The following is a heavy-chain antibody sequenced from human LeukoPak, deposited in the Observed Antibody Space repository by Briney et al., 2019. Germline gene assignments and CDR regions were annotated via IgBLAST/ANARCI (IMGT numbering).Heavy chain of an antibody. D-gene: IGHD6-13*01. Sequence: GGSLRLSCAASGLTFSSYGMSWVRQAPGKGLDWVSGISGSGGSTYYADSVKGRFTISRDNSKNTLYLQMNSLRAEDTAVYYCAKRAAGTSYLDYWGQGTLVTVSS. CDR1: GLTFSSYG. CDR3: AKRAAGTSYLDY. V-gene: IGHV3-23*01. J-gene: IGHJ4*02. CDR2: ISGSGGST.